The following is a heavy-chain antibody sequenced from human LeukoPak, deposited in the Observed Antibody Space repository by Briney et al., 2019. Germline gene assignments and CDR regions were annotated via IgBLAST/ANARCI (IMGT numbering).Heavy chain of an antibody. V-gene: IGHV4-39*07. CDR1: GGSISSSSYY. CDR3: ASVRDSSGYYSRDMLFDY. Sequence: SETLSLTCTVSGGSISSSSYYWGWIRQPPGKGLEWIGSIYYSGSTYYNPSLKSRVTISVDTSKNQFSLKLSSVTAADTAVYYCASVRDSSGYYSRDMLFDYWGQGTLVTVSS. CDR2: IYYSGST. D-gene: IGHD3-22*01. J-gene: IGHJ4*02.